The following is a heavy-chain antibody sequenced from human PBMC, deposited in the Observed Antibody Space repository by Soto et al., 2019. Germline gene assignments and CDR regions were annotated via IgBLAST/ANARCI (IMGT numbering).Heavy chain of an antibody. J-gene: IGHJ4*02. V-gene: IGHV3-11*01. D-gene: IGHD3-22*01. CDR2: ISSSGSII. CDR3: ARDLGYYDSSGYFDY. CDR1: AFTFSGYY. Sequence: GGSLRLSCAASAFTFSGYYMSWIRQAPGKGLEWVSYISSSGSIIYYADSVKGRFTISRDNAKNSLYLQMNSLRAEDTAVYYCARDLGYYDSSGYFDYWGQGTRVTVSS.